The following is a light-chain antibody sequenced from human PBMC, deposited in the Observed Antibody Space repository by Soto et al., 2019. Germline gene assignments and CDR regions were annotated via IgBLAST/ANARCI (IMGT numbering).Light chain of an antibody. J-gene: IGLJ1*01. CDR2: EVS. Sequence: QSALTQPASVSGSPGQSITISCTGTSSDVGGYPYVSWYQQHPGKAPKLIVYEVSNRPSGVSHRFSASKSGNTASLTISGLQAEDEADYFCCSYAGGSNVFGAGTKVTVL. CDR3: CSYAGGSNV. V-gene: IGLV2-14*01. CDR1: SSDVGGYPY.